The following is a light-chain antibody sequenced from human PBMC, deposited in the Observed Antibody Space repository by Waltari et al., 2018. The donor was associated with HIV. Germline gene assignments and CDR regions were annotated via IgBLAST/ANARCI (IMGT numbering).Light chain of an antibody. CDR1: YSNIGSDN. Sequence: QSVLTQPPSASGTPGQRVTISCSGSYSNIGSDNVYWYQHLPGTAPKLLIYKNIQRPSGVPDRFSGSKSGASAYLAISGHRSEDEADYYCTGWDASLSEYVFGPGTRVTV. CDR2: KNI. CDR3: TGWDASLSEYV. V-gene: IGLV1-47*01. J-gene: IGLJ1*01.